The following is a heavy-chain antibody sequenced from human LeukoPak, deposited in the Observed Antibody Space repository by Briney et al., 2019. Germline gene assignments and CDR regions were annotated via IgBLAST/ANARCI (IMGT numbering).Heavy chain of an antibody. CDR3: ARPGMIQDTAMVTYDY. CDR1: GGSFSGYY. CDR2: INHSGST. J-gene: IGHJ4*02. Sequence: SETLSLTCAVYGGSFSGYYWSWIRQPPGKGLEWIGEINHSGSTNYNPSLKSRVTISVDTSKNQFSLKLSSVTAADTAVYYCARPGMIQDTAMVTYDYWGQGTLVTVSS. D-gene: IGHD5-18*01. V-gene: IGHV4-34*01.